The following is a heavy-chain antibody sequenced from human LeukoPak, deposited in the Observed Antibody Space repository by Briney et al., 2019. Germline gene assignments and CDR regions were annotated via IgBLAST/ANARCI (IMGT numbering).Heavy chain of an antibody. CDR2: ISGSGGST. J-gene: IGHJ4*02. Sequence: PGGSLRLSCAASGFTFSSYSMSWVRQAPGKGLEWVSAISGSGGSTYYADSVKGRFTISRDNSKNTLYLQMNSLRAEDTAVYYCAKDQYSSGWYDYWGQGTLVTVSS. D-gene: IGHD6-19*01. CDR3: AKDQYSSGWYDY. V-gene: IGHV3-23*01. CDR1: GFTFSSYS.